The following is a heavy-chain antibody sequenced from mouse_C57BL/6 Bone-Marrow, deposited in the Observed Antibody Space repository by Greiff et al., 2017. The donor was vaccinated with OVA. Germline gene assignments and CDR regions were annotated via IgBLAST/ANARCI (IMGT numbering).Heavy chain of an antibody. Sequence: EVQLQQSGPELVKPGASVKISCKASGYTFTDYYMNWVKQSHGKGLEWIGDINPNNGGTSYNQKFKGKATLTVDKSSSTAYMELRSLTSEDSAVYYCATYYYGSSYLGGQGTSVTVSS. V-gene: IGHV1-26*01. CDR2: INPNNGGT. CDR3: ATYYYGSSYL. D-gene: IGHD1-1*01. CDR1: GYTFTDYY. J-gene: IGHJ4*01.